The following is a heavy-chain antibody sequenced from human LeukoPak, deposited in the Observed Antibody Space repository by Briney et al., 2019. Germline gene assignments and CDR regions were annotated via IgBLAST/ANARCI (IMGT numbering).Heavy chain of an antibody. CDR2: IASDVSNR. Sequence: GGSLRLSCAASGFTFSIYGMHWVRQAPGKGLEWVAVIASDVSNRYSADSVKGRLTISRDNSKNTLYLQMNSLRAEDTAVYYCAKRGTGTYNFDYWGQGTLVTVSS. CDR3: AKRGTGTYNFDY. CDR1: GFTFSIYG. J-gene: IGHJ4*02. V-gene: IGHV3-33*06. D-gene: IGHD3/OR15-3a*01.